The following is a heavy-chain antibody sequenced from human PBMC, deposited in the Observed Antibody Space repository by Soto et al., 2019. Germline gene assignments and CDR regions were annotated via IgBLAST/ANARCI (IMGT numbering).Heavy chain of an antibody. Sequence: PVGSLRLSCAASGFTVSSNYMSWVRQAPGKGLEWVSVIYSGGSTYYADSVKGRFTISRDNSKNTLYLQMNSLRAEDTAVYYCARDGGYSNYGYYYYYGMDVWGQGTTVTVSS. V-gene: IGHV3-53*01. D-gene: IGHD4-4*01. CDR3: ARDGGYSNYGYYYYYGMDV. CDR1: GFTVSSNY. CDR2: IYSGGST. J-gene: IGHJ6*02.